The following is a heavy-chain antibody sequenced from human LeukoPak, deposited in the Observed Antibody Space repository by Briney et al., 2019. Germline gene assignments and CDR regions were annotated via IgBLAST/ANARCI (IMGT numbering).Heavy chain of an antibody. V-gene: IGHV3-30*18. J-gene: IGHJ4*02. CDR1: GFTFSSYG. CDR3: AKAGSGYSSSVDY. CDR2: ISYDGSNK. Sequence: GGSLRLSCAASGFTFSSYGMHWVRQAPGKGLEWVAVISYDGSNKYYADSVKGRFTISRDNSKNTLYLQMNSLRAEDTAVYYCAKAGSGYSSSVDYWGRGTLVTVSS. D-gene: IGHD6-6*01.